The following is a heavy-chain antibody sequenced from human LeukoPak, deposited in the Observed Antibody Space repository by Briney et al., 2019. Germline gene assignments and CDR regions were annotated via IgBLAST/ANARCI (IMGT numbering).Heavy chain of an antibody. Sequence: SETLSLTCTVSGYSISSGYYWGCSRHPPEKGLECIGSSYHSGSTYYIPSLKSRVTISVDTSKNQFSLKLSSVTAADTAVYYCARDLRRRTGTSTNWFDPWGQGTLVTVSS. J-gene: IGHJ5*02. V-gene: IGHV4-38-2*02. CDR2: SYHSGST. D-gene: IGHD1/OR15-1a*01. CDR1: GYSISSGYY. CDR3: ARDLRRRTGTSTNWFDP.